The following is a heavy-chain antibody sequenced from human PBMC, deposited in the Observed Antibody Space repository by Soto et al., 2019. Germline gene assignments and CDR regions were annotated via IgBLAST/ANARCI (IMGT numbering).Heavy chain of an antibody. CDR1: GFTVSSNY. Sequence: GGSLRLSCAASGFTVSSNYMSWVRQAPGKGLEWVSVIYSGGSTYYADSVKGRFTISRDNSKNTLYLQMNSLRAEDTAVYYCARDVSFGDSGFDYWGQGTLVTVSS. CDR2: IYSGGST. D-gene: IGHD3-10*01. V-gene: IGHV3-53*01. CDR3: ARDVSFGDSGFDY. J-gene: IGHJ4*02.